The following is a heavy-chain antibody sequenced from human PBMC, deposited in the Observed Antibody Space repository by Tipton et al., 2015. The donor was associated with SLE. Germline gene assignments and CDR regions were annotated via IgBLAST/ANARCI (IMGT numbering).Heavy chain of an antibody. J-gene: IGHJ5*02. CDR2: LYHRGST. CDR3: ARDPYDSTWRNGWFDP. V-gene: IGHV4-38-2*02. D-gene: IGHD6-13*01. Sequence: TLSLTCAVSGYSITSGDYWGWIRQPPGKGLEWVGSLYHRGSTYYNPSLKSRVIISTDTSKNEIYLKLTSVTATDTAVYFCARDPYDSTWRNGWFDPWGQGTLVTVSS. CDR1: GYSITSGDY.